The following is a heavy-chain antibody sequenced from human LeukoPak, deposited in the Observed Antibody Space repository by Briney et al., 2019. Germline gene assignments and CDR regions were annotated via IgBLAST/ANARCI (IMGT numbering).Heavy chain of an antibody. CDR2: IYYSGST. CDR3: ARRYSSSWYFDY. D-gene: IGHD6-13*01. CDR1: GGSISSYY. Sequence: SETLSLTCTVSGGSISSYYWSWIRQPPGKGLEWIGYIYYSGSTNYNPSLKSRVTISVDTSKNQFSLKLSSVTAADTAVYYCARRYSSSWYFDYWGQGTLVTVSS. V-gene: IGHV4-59*12. J-gene: IGHJ4*02.